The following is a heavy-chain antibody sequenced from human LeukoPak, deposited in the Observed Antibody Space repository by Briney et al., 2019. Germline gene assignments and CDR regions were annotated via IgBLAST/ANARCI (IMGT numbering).Heavy chain of an antibody. J-gene: IGHJ2*01. Sequence: SETLSLTCTVSGGSISSYYWSWIRQPPGKGLEWIGYIYYSGSTNYNPSLKSRVTISVDASKNQFSLKLSSVTAADTAVYYCARVRDYDFWSGSTWYFDFWGRGTLVTVSS. CDR3: ARVRDYDFWSGSTWYFDF. V-gene: IGHV4-59*01. CDR2: IYYSGST. CDR1: GGSISSYY. D-gene: IGHD3-3*01.